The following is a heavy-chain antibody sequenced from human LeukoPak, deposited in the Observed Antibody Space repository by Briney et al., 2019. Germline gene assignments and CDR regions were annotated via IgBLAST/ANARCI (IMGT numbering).Heavy chain of an antibody. CDR2: IRFTGSYI. J-gene: IGHJ4*02. Sequence: GGSLRLSCAASGFTFSRYSMNWVRQAPGGGLEWVSSIRFTGSYIYYADSVKGRFTISRDDAKNLLSLQMISLRVEDTAVYYCAKAPLSTCTGVKCYPLDHWGQGSLVTVSS. V-gene: IGHV3-21*01. CDR3: AKAPLSTCTGVKCYPLDH. D-gene: IGHD2-8*02. CDR1: GFTFSRYS.